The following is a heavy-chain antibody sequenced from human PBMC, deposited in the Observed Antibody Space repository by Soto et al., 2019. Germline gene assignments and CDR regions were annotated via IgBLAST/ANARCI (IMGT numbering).Heavy chain of an antibody. Sequence: SETLSLTCTVSGGSISSGGYYWSWIRQHPGKGLEWIGYIYYSGSTYYNPSLKSRVTISVDTSKNQFSLKLSSVTAADTAVYYCARSDDTGEWLFDPWGQGTLDTVSA. V-gene: IGHV4-31*03. CDR2: IYYSGST. CDR1: GGSISSGGYY. J-gene: IGHJ5*02. D-gene: IGHD3-3*01. CDR3: ARSDDTGEWLFDP.